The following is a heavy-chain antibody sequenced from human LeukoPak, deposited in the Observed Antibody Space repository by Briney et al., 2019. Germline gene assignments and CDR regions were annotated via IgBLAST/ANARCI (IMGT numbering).Heavy chain of an antibody. Sequence: GGSLRLSCAASGFTFSSLDMAWVRHGPGKGLEWVSGISASGSRTFYENPVHGRFTITRDNTTNKQYLQMRSLRVEDTAIYYCAKYSVRSGGWFYFDNWGQGTLVSVSS. J-gene: IGHJ4*02. V-gene: IGHV3-23*02. CDR2: ISASGSRT. D-gene: IGHD6-19*01. CDR3: AKYSVRSGGWFYFDN. CDR1: GFTFSSLD.